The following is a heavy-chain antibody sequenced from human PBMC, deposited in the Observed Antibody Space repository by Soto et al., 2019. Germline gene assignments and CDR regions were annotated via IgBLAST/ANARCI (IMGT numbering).Heavy chain of an antibody. CDR1: GGSISSGGYS. D-gene: IGHD4-17*01. V-gene: IGHV4-30-2*01. Sequence: LSLTCAVSGGSISSGGYSWSWIRQPPGKGLEWIGYIYHSGSTYYNPSLKSRVTISVDRSKNQFSLKLSSVTAADTAVYYCAREGGDYHFDYWGQGTLVTVSS. CDR2: IYHSGST. CDR3: AREGGDYHFDY. J-gene: IGHJ4*02.